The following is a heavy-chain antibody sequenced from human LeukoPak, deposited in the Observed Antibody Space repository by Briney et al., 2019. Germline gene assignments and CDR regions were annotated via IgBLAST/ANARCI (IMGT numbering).Heavy chain of an antibody. J-gene: IGHJ5*02. Sequence: PGGSLRLSCAASGFPFSDYYMSWIRQAPGKGLEWVSYISSSGSTIYYADSVKGPFTISRDNDKNSLYLQMNSLRAEDTAVYYCARVRDENWFDPWGQGTLVTVSS. CDR2: ISSSGSTI. V-gene: IGHV3-11*04. CDR3: ARVRDENWFDP. CDR1: GFPFSDYY.